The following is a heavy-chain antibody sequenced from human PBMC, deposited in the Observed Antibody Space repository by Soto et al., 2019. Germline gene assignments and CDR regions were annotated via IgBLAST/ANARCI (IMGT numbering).Heavy chain of an antibody. Sequence: QVQLVQSGAEVKKPGASVKVSCKASGYTFTRSGISWVRQAPGQGLEWMGWINGYNGNTNYAQKFQGRITMTTDTPTSTAYMELRSLRSDDTAVYYCARMGDGPYYYYGMDVLGQGTTVIVSS. CDR3: ARMGDGPYYYYGMDV. V-gene: IGHV1-18*01. J-gene: IGHJ6*02. D-gene: IGHD3-16*01. CDR1: GYTFTRSG. CDR2: INGYNGNT.